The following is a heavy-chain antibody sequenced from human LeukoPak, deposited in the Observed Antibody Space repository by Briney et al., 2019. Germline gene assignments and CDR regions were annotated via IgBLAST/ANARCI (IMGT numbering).Heavy chain of an antibody. CDR2: IYYSGST. Sequence: PSETLSLTCTVSGGSISSGDYYWSWIRQPPGKGLEWIGYIYYSGSTYYNPSLKSRLTILVDTSKDQFYLKLSTVTAADTAVYYCASEFIRGVYNWFDPWGQGTLVTVSS. D-gene: IGHD3-10*01. CDR3: ASEFIRGVYNWFDP. V-gene: IGHV4-30-4*08. CDR1: GGSISSGDYY. J-gene: IGHJ5*02.